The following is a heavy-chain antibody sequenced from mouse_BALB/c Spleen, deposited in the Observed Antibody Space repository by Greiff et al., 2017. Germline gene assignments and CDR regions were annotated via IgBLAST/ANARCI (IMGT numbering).Heavy chain of an antibody. CDR2: INPSTGYT. CDR1: GYTFTSYW. D-gene: IGHD3-1*01. V-gene: IGHV1-7*01. J-gene: IGHJ3*01. CDR3: ARSGGFAY. Sequence: VQGVESGAELAKPGASVKMSCKASGYTFTSYWMHWVKQRPGQGLEWIGYINPSTGYTEYNQKFKDKATLTADKSSSTAYMQLSSLTSEDSAFYYCARSGGFAYWGQGTLVTVSA.